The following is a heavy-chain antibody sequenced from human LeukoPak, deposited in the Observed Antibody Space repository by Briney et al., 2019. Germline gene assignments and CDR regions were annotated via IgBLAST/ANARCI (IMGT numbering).Heavy chain of an antibody. CDR2: INQDGSEK. CDR3: VRDGDSANLDLDY. Sequence: GGSLRLSCAASKFTFSTYYMSWVRQAPGEGLEWVANINQDGSEKYYVDSVKGRFTISRDNGKNSVYLQMNSLRAEDTAVYYCVRDGDSANLDLDYWGQGTLVTVSS. CDR1: KFTFSTYY. V-gene: IGHV3-7*01. J-gene: IGHJ4*02. D-gene: IGHD1-14*01.